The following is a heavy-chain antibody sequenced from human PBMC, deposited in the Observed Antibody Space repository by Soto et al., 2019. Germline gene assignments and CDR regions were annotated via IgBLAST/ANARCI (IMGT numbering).Heavy chain of an antibody. CDR1: GFTFSSYG. Sequence: GGSLRLSCAASGFTFSSYGMHWVRQAPGKGLEWVAVIWDDGSNKYNSDSVKGRFTISRENSKNTLEMQMYSLRAEDTSVYYCARDWDSSSWLPFLDYWGQGTLVTVSS. V-gene: IGHV3-33*01. CDR3: ARDWDSSSWLPFLDY. J-gene: IGHJ4*02. CDR2: IWDDGSNK. D-gene: IGHD6-13*01.